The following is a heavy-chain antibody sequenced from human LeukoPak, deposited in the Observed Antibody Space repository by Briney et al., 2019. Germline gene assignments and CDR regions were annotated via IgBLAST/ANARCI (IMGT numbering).Heavy chain of an antibody. CDR1: GGSFSGYY. CDR3: ARIQLWSTTWFDP. CDR2: INHSGST. V-gene: IGHV4-34*01. Sequence: SETLSLTCAVNGGSFSGYYWSWIRQPPGKGLEWIGEINHSGSTNYNPSLKSRVTISVDTSKNQFSLKLSSVTAADTAVYYCARIQLWSTTWFDPWGQGTLVTVSP. D-gene: IGHD5-18*01. J-gene: IGHJ5*02.